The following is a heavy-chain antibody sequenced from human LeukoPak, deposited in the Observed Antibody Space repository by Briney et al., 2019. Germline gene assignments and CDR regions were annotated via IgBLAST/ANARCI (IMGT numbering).Heavy chain of an antibody. J-gene: IGHJ4*02. CDR3: ARASRGRIAVAGTRFDY. V-gene: IGHV4-59*01. D-gene: IGHD6-19*01. Sequence: SETLSLTCTVSGGSFSSYYWSWVRQPPGKGLEWIGYIYYSGSTNYNPSLKSRVTISVDTSKNQFSLKLSSVTAADTAVYYCARASRGRIAVAGTRFDYWGQGTLVTVSS. CDR2: IYYSGST. CDR1: GGSFSSYY.